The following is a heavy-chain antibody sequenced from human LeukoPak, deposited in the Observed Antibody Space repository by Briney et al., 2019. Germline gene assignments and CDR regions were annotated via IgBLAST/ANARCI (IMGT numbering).Heavy chain of an antibody. Sequence: PSGTLSLTCTVSGGSISSYYWNWIRQPPGKGLEWIGEINHSGSTNYSPSLKSRVTISVDTSKNHFSLKLTSVTAADTAVYYCARAPSSAFDLWGQGTMVTVSS. J-gene: IGHJ3*01. CDR3: ARAPSSAFDL. V-gene: IGHV4-34*01. CDR2: INHSGST. CDR1: GGSISSYY.